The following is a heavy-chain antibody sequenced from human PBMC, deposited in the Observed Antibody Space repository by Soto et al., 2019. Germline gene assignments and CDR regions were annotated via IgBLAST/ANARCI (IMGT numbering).Heavy chain of an antibody. CDR2: IYYSGST. V-gene: IGHV4-59*08. CDR3: ARPIGSGKFDP. Sequence: SEAPFLPWTVSGGSPSREHWGWCRQPPGKGLEWIGYIYYSGSTNYNPSLKSRVTISVDTSKNQFSLKLSSVTAADTAVYYCARPIGSGKFDPWGQGTLVTVSS. D-gene: IGHD6-19*01. J-gene: IGHJ5*02. CDR1: GGSPSREH.